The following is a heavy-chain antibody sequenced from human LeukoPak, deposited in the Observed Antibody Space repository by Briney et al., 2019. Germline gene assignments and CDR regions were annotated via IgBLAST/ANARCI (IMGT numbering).Heavy chain of an antibody. Sequence: PGGSLRLSCAASGFTFSSYAMSWVRQAPGKGLEWVSAISGSGGSTYYADSVKGRFTISRDNSKNTLYLQMNSLRTEDTAMYYCAKDMGYTFGHAFDYWGQGTLVTVSS. J-gene: IGHJ4*02. D-gene: IGHD5-18*01. CDR1: GFTFSSYA. CDR2: ISGSGGST. V-gene: IGHV3-23*01. CDR3: AKDMGYTFGHAFDY.